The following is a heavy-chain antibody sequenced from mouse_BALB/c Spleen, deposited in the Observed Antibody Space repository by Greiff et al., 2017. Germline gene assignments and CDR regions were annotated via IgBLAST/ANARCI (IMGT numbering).Heavy chain of an antibody. CDR1: GYTFTSYV. D-gene: IGHD2-3*01. V-gene: IGHV1-14*01. CDR2: INPYNDGT. CDR3: ARRDGYSFFDY. Sequence: VQLKQSGPELVKPGASVKMSCKASGYTFTSYVMHWVKRKPGQGLEWIGYINPYNDGTKYNEKFKGKATLTSDKSSSTAYMELSSLTSEDSAVYYCARRDGYSFFDYWGQGTTLTVSS. J-gene: IGHJ2*01.